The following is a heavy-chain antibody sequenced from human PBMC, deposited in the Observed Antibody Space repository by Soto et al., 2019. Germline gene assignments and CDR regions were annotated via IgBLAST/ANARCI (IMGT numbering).Heavy chain of an antibody. J-gene: IGHJ6*03. V-gene: IGHV1-18*01. CDR3: ERDSSSGSGHYYMDF. CDR2: ISAYNGNT. Sequence: ASVKVSCKASGYTFTSYGISWVRQAPGQGLEWMGWISAYNGNTNYAQKLQGRVTMTTDTSTSTAYRELRSLRSDDTAVYYCERDSSSGSGHYYMDFWGKGTTVPVSS. D-gene: IGHD6-13*01. CDR1: GYTFTSYG.